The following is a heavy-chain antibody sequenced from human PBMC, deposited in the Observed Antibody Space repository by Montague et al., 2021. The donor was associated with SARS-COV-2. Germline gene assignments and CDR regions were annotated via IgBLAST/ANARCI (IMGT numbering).Heavy chain of an antibody. V-gene: IGHV4-34*01. Sequence: SETLSLTSAVYGGSFSVCYWSRLRYSPRSGLEGIAEINHSRTANYNPSPMSRVSISVDTSKNQYTLKLTAATAADKAMYYCAKEREVVRAARTLVAFDLWGQGTMVTVSS. CDR2: INHSRTA. CDR3: AKEREVVRAARTLVAFDL. D-gene: IGHD2-15*01. J-gene: IGHJ3*01. CDR1: GGSFSVCY.